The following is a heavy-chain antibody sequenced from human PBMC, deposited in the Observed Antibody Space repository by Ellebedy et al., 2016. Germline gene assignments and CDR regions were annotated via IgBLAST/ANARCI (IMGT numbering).Heavy chain of an antibody. Sequence: ASVKVSXXASGYSFTGYFMVWVRQAPGQGLEWVGRINPNSGGTKYAQKFQGRVSMTRDTSISTAYMELSSLTSDDTAIYYCARDDYVEGVTPYYGMDVWGQGTTVTVSS. CDR1: GYSFTGYF. D-gene: IGHD3-16*01. CDR3: ARDDYVEGVTPYYGMDV. V-gene: IGHV1-2*06. CDR2: INPNSGGT. J-gene: IGHJ6*02.